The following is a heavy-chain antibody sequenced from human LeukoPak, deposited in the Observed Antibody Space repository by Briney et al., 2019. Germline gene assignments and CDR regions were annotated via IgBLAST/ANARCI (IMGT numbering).Heavy chain of an antibody. V-gene: IGHV3-21*04. J-gene: IGHJ4*02. Sequence: GGSLRLSCAASGFTFSNYNMNWVRQAPGKGLEWVSSITSSSTYIYYADSVKGRFTISRDNAKNSLYLQMNSLRAEDTAVYYCARVWYSGSYPVDYWGQGTLVTVSS. CDR1: GFTFSNYN. CDR3: ARVWYSGSYPVDY. CDR2: ITSSSTYI. D-gene: IGHD1-26*01.